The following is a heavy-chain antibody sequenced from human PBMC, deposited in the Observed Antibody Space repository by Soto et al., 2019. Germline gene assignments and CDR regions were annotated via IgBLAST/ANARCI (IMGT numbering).Heavy chain of an antibody. CDR2: ISDDSSYI. CDR1: GFIFSAYT. V-gene: IGHV3-21*06. Sequence: PGGSLRLSCAASGFIFSAYTVNWVRQAPGKGLEWLSSISDDSSYIDYADSLRGRFTVSRDNARNSLYLQIDSLGVEDTAVYYCATPYYFNHWGPGTLVTVSS. CDR3: ATPYYFNH. D-gene: IGHD3-16*01. J-gene: IGHJ1*01.